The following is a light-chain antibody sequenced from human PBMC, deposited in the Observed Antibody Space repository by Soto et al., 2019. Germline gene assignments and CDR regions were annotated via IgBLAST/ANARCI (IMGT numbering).Light chain of an antibody. J-gene: IGKJ5*01. Sequence: EIVLTQSPATLSLSPGERATLSCRASQSIAGYLAWYQKKPGQAPRLLIYDASNRATGIPDRFSGSGSGTDFTLTITRLEPEDSAMYYCQQYGSSGGITFGHGTRLEIK. CDR3: QQYGSSGGIT. CDR2: DAS. CDR1: QSIAGY. V-gene: IGKV3-20*01.